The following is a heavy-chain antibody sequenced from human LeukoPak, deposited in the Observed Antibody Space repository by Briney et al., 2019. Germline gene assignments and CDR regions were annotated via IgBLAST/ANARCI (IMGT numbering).Heavy chain of an antibody. J-gene: IGHJ3*01. CDR3: ASLQFINRVFDV. D-gene: IGHD3-10*01. CDR2: IFHSGTT. Sequence: PSETLSLTCAVSGGSISSGGYSWPWIRQPPGKGLEWIGSIFHSGTTYYNPSLKSRVTISVDRSKNHFSLNLSSVTAADTALYYCASLQFINRVFDVWGQGAMVNVSS. CDR1: GGSISSGGYS. V-gene: IGHV4-30-2*01.